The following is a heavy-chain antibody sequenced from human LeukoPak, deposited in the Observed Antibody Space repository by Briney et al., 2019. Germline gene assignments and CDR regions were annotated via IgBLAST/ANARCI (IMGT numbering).Heavy chain of an antibody. CDR2: VNVDETTT. CDR1: GFTFSSYA. Sequence: GGSLRLSCAASGFTFSSYAMSWVRQTPGKGLVWVSRVNVDETTTNYADSVKGRFTISRDNAKNTVFLQMNSLTVEDTAVYYCARAGSYRFDYWGQGTLVTVSP. V-gene: IGHV3-74*01. D-gene: IGHD3-16*02. CDR3: ARAGSYRFDY. J-gene: IGHJ4*02.